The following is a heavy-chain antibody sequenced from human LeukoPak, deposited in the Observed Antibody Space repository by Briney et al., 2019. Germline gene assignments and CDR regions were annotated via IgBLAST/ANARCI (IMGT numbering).Heavy chain of an antibody. CDR1: GFTFSTHG. D-gene: IGHD7-27*01. Sequence: GGSLRLSCAASGFTFSTHGMHWVRQAPGKGLEWVAVISYDGSDKYYADSVKGRFTISRGNSKNTLYLQMNSLRAEDTAVYYCAKDLTGIPTIDYWGQGTLVTVSS. V-gene: IGHV3-30*18. CDR3: AKDLTGIPTIDY. CDR2: ISYDGSDK. J-gene: IGHJ4*02.